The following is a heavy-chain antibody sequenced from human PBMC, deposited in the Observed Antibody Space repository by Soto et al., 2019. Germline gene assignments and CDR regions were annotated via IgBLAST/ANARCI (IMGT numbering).Heavy chain of an antibody. CDR1: GGSITTGGHF. CDR3: ARVVSGSYFDY. Sequence: QVQLQESGPGLVKASQTLSLTCTVSGGSITTGGHFWRWIRQHPGTGLEWIGYIYYSGTTHFNPSLKTRVSISVDTSKNQFSLKLSSVTAADTAMYYCARVVSGSYFDYWGQGTLVTVSS. CDR2: IYYSGTT. J-gene: IGHJ4*02. V-gene: IGHV4-31*03. D-gene: IGHD1-26*01.